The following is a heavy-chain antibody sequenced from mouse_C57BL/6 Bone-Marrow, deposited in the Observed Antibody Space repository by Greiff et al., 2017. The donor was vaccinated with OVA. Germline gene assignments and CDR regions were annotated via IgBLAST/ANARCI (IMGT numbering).Heavy chain of an antibody. D-gene: IGHD2-3*01. Sequence: QVQLQQPGAELVKPGASVKLSCKASGYTFTSYWMHWVKQRPGQGLEWIGMIHPNSGSTNYNEKFKSKATLTVDKSSSTAYMQLSSLTSEDSAVYYCARFGYYRHWYFDVWGTGTTVTGSS. J-gene: IGHJ1*03. CDR3: ARFGYYRHWYFDV. CDR1: GYTFTSYW. V-gene: IGHV1-64*01. CDR2: IHPNSGST.